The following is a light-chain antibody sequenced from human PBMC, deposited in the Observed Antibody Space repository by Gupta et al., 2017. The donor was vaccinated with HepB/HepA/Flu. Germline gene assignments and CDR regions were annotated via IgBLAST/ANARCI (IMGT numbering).Light chain of an antibody. CDR2: DAS. CDR3: QHRSNWPPT. V-gene: IGKV3-11*01. J-gene: IGKJ1*01. CDR1: QSVSSY. Sequence: EIVLTQSPATLSLSPGERATHSCRASQSVSSYLDWYQQRPGQAPRLLIYDASNRATGIPARFSGSGSGTDFTLTISSLEPEDFAVYYCQHRSNWPPTFGQGTKVEIK.